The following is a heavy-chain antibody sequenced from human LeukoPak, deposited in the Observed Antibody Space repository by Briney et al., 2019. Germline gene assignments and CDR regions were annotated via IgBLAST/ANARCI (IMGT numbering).Heavy chain of an antibody. Sequence: PGGSLRLSCAASGFTFSSHGMSWVRQAPGKGLEWVSTLSGSGDNTYYADSVKGRFTISRDNSKNTLYLQMNSLRAEDTAVYYCARVTYGSGTYGAFDYWGQGTLVTVSS. D-gene: IGHD3-10*01. V-gene: IGHV3-23*01. CDR3: ARVTYGSGTYGAFDY. CDR1: GFTFSSHG. J-gene: IGHJ4*02. CDR2: LSGSGDNT.